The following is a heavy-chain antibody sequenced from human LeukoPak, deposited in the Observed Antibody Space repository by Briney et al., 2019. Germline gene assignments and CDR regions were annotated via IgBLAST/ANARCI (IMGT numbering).Heavy chain of an antibody. CDR1: GFTFSSYG. D-gene: IGHD2-15*01. CDR3: AKDDSGQIDY. CDR2: ISYDGSNK. J-gene: IGHJ4*02. Sequence: GGSLRLSCAASGFTFSSYGMHWVRQAPGKGLEWVAVISYDGSNKYYADSVKGRFTISRDNSKNTLYLQMNSLRAEDTAVYYCAKDDSGQIDYWGQGTLVTASS. V-gene: IGHV3-30*18.